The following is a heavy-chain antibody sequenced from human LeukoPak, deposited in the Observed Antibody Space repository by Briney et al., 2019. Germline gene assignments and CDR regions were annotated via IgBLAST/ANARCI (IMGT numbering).Heavy chain of an antibody. CDR2: IYYSGST. CDR1: GGSISSYY. D-gene: IGHD5-12*01. Sequence: SETLSLTCTVSGGSISSYYWSWIRRPPGKGLEWIGYIYYSGSTNYNPSLKSRVTIPVDTSKNQFSLKLRSVTAADTAVYYCARAPRWLPYYFDYWGQGTLVTVSS. J-gene: IGHJ4*02. V-gene: IGHV4-59*01. CDR3: ARAPRWLPYYFDY.